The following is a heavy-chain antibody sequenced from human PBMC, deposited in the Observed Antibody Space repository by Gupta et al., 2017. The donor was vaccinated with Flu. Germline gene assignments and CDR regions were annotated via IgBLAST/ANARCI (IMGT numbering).Heavy chain of an antibody. CDR1: GFTFKSYA. J-gene: IGHJ3*02. D-gene: IGHD2-15*01. CDR2: ITGSGAGT. Sequence: EVQLLESGGGLGQPGGSLRLSCAVSGFTFKSYAMVWVRQAPGKGPEWVSTITGSGAGTDYADSVKGRFTISRDNSNNTLYLQMNSLRVDDTAVYYCATPYWWQLQGGAFDIWGQGTMVTVSS. CDR3: ATPYWWQLQGGAFDI. V-gene: IGHV3-23*01.